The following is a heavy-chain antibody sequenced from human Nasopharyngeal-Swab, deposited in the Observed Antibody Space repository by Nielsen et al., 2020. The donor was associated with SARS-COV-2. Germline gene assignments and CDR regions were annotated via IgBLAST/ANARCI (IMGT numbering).Heavy chain of an antibody. CDR3: AREDCYDSSGYPPYYYYGMDV. V-gene: IGHV1-46*01. D-gene: IGHD3-22*01. Sequence: WVRQAPGQGLEWMGIINPSGGSTSYAQKFQGRVTMTRDTSTSTVYMELSSLRSEDTAVYYCAREDCYDSSGYPPYYYYGMDVWGQGTTVTVSS. CDR2: INPSGGST. J-gene: IGHJ6*02.